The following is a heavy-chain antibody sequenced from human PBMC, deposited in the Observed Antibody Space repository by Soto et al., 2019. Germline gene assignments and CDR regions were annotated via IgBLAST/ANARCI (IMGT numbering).Heavy chain of an antibody. CDR1: GLTFSSYA. V-gene: IGHV3-23*01. D-gene: IGHD1-20*01. CDR2: ISGRGGTT. Sequence: EVQLLESGGGLVQPGGSLRLSCAVSGLTFSSYAMSWVRQAPGKGLEWVSAISGRGGTTYYADSVKGRFTISRDNFKNTLYLQMNSLRAEDTAVYYCAKVDNAGASDIWGQGTVVTVSS. J-gene: IGHJ3*02. CDR3: AKVDNAGASDI.